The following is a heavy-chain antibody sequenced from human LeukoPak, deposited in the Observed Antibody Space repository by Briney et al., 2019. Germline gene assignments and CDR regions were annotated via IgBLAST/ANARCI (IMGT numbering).Heavy chain of an antibody. J-gene: IGHJ4*02. CDR3: ASRYCPHSNYHLVGAY. CDR1: GASISSNSYC. V-gene: IGHV4-39*01. CDR2: VYNTGNT. D-gene: IGHD2-15*01. Sequence: LETLSLICTVSGASISSNSYCWGWIRQPPGKGLESLANVYNTGNTYYNPSLQSRVSISVDTSKNQISLKLSSVTAADTAVYFCASRYCPHSNYHLVGAYWGQGTLVTVSS.